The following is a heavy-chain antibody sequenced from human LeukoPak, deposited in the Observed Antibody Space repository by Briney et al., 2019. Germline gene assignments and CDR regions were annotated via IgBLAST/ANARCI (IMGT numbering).Heavy chain of an antibody. CDR3: ATVDSSAYYFDY. CDR2: ISYDGSNK. D-gene: IGHD3-22*01. CDR1: GFTFSSYA. V-gene: IGHV3-30*04. J-gene: IGHJ4*02. Sequence: GGSLRLSCAASGFTFSSYAMYWVRQAPGKGLEWVAVISYDGSNKYHADSVKGRFTISRDNSKNTLYLQMNSLRAEDTAVYYCATVDSSAYYFDYWGQGTLVPVSS.